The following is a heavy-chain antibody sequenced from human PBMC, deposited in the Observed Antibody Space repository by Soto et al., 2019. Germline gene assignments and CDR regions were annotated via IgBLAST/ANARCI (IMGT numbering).Heavy chain of an antibody. CDR1: GGSISSGGYY. CDR2: IYYSGST. V-gene: IGHV4-31*03. J-gene: IGHJ6*02. Sequence: PSETLSLTCTVSGGSISSGGYYWSWIRQHPGKGLEWIGYIYYSGSTYYNPSLKSRVTISVDTSKNQFSLKLSSVTAADTAVYYCARDHGDSYALYGIDVWGQGTTVTVSS. D-gene: IGHD2-21*02. CDR3: ARDHGDSYALYGIDV.